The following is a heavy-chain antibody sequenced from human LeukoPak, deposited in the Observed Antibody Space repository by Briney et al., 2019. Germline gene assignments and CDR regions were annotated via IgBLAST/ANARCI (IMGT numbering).Heavy chain of an antibody. CDR3: ARREGSGMYLIDY. J-gene: IGHJ4*02. CDR2: INPWDSDT. CDR1: GYSFTNYW. D-gene: IGHD3-10*01. V-gene: IGHV5-51*01. Sequence: GESLKISCKGSGYSFTNYWIGWVRQMPGKGLEWMGIINPWDSDTKYNPSFQGQVTISADESISTAYLQWSSLKASDTAMYYCARREGSGMYLIDYWGQGTLVTVSS.